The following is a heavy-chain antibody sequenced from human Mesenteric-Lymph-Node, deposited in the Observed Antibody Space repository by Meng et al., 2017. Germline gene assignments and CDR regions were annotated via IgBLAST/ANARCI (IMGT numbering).Heavy chain of an antibody. CDR1: GYSFTSYW. D-gene: IGHD2-15*01. CDR2: IIPIFGTA. Sequence: SVKVSCKGSGYSFTSYWIGWVRQAPGQGLEWMGGIIPIFGTANYAQKFQGRVTITADESTSTAYMELSSLRSEDTAVYYCARTVDCSGGSCSTYSSDYWGQGTLVTVSS. CDR3: ARTVDCSGGSCSTYSSDY. J-gene: IGHJ4*02. V-gene: IGHV1-69*13.